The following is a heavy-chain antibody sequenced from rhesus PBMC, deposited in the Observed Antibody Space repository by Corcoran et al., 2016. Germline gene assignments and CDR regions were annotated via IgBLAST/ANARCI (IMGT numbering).Heavy chain of an antibody. V-gene: IGHV4-80*01. CDR3: ARERYEL. Sequence: QVQLQESGPGMVKPSETLSLTCAVSGASISSYWLNWIRQPPGKGLEWIWDISGNSRTTNYNPSLKSRVTISKDASKNQLSLKLSSVTAADTAVYYCARERYELWGQGALVIVSS. D-gene: IGHD5-24*01. CDR2: ISGNSRTT. CDR1: GASISSYW. J-gene: IGHJ1*01.